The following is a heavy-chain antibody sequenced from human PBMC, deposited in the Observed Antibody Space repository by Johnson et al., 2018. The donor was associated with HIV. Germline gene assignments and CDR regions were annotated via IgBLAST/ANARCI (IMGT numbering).Heavy chain of an antibody. CDR2: INWNGGST. CDR3: AREMAWEDAFDI. Sequence: EVQLVESGGAVVRPGGSLRLSCAASGFTFDDYGMSWVRQAPGKGLEWVSGINWNGGSTGYVDSVKGRFTISRDNAKNSLYLQMNSLRAEDTAVFYCAREMAWEDAFDIWGQGTMVTVSS. CDR1: GFTFDDYG. D-gene: IGHD5-24*01. J-gene: IGHJ3*02. V-gene: IGHV3-20*04.